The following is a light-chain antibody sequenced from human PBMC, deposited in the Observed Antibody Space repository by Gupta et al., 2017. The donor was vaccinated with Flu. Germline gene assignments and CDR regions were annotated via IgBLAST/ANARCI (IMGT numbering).Light chain of an antibody. J-gene: IGLJ3*02. CDR3: QSYDSSLSTSV. V-gene: IGLV1-40*01. CDR1: SSNIGAGYD. CDR2: INV. Sequence: QSVLTQPPSVSGAPGQTVTISCTGSSSNIGAGYDVQWYQQLPGSAPKLLIYINVNRPSGVPDRFSGSKSGASASLAIAGLQADDEADYYCQSYDSSLSTSVFGGGTKLTVL.